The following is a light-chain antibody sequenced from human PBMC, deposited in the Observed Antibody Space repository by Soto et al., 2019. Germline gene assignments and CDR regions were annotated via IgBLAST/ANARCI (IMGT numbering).Light chain of an antibody. J-gene: IGKJ5*01. CDR2: DSS. CDR3: HQRYNWPRVT. Sequence: EIVLTQSPATLSLSPGDRATLSCRASQSVNNYLAWYQHKPGQSPRLLIYDSSIRATGIPARFSGSGSGTDFTLTISSLEPEDFAVYFCHQRYNWPRVTFGQGTRLEIK. V-gene: IGKV3-11*01. CDR1: QSVNNY.